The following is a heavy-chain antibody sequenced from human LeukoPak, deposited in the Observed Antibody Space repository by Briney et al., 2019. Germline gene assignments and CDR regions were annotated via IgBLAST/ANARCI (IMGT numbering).Heavy chain of an antibody. D-gene: IGHD3-10*01. CDR1: GYTFTSYG. CDR2: ISAYNGNT. J-gene: IGHJ4*02. Sequence: ASVKVSCKASGYTFTSYGISWVRQAPGQGLEWMGWISAYNGNTNYAQKLQGRVTMTTDTSTSTAYMELRSLRSDDTAVYYCARDAEYYYGSGSYYAYWGQGTLVTVSS. V-gene: IGHV1-18*01. CDR3: ARDAEYYYGSGSYYAY.